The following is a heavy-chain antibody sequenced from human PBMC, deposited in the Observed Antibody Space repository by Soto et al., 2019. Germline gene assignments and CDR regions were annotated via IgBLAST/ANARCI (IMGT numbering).Heavy chain of an antibody. CDR1: GGSISSYY. V-gene: IGHV4-59*01. CDR3: ARDPSIAARPGALYYYYYGMDV. Sequence: PSETLSLTCTVWGGSISSYYWSWIRQPPGKGLEWIGYIYYSGSTNYNPSLKSRVTISVDTSKNQFSLKLSSVTAADTAVYYCARDPSIAARPGALYYYYYGMDVWGQGTTVTVSS. D-gene: IGHD6-6*01. J-gene: IGHJ6*02. CDR2: IYYSGST.